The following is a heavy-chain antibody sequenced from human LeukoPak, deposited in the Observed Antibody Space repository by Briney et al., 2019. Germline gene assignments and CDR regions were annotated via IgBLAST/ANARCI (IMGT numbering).Heavy chain of an antibody. CDR1: GFTFSSYE. D-gene: IGHD5-12*01. Sequence: GGSLRLSCAASGFTFSSYEMNWVRQAPGKGLEWISYISRSGSTIFYADSVKGRFTISRDNAKNSLYLQMNSLRAEDTAVYYCARPYTAYALDYWGQGTLVTVSS. V-gene: IGHV3-48*03. CDR2: ISRSGSTI. CDR3: ARPYTAYALDY. J-gene: IGHJ4*02.